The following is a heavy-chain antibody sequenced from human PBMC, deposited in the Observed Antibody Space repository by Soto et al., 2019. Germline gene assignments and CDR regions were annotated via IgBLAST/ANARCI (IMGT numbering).Heavy chain of an antibody. CDR1: GFIFSDYY. D-gene: IGHD3-9*01. J-gene: IGHJ6*02. CDR3: ARSSYDDVLTGWSMDV. CDR2: ISHDGSKK. V-gene: IGHV3-30*09. Sequence: QVQLVESGGGVVQPGRCLRLSCAASGFIFSDYYMHWVRQAPGKGLEWVAVISHDGSKKYYADSVKGRFAISRDNSKNTLYLQMNSLRPDDTAVNYCARSSYDDVLTGWSMDVWGQGTMVTVSS.